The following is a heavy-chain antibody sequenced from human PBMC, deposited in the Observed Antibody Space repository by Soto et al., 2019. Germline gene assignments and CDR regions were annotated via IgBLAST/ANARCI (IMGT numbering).Heavy chain of an antibody. Sequence: YGPTLVNPTQTLTLACTFSGFSFGTNEVGVGWIRQPPGKALEWLALIYWNDDARYSPSLKNRLAITKDTSKNQVVLTMTNMDPVDTATYYCIHDGKLGYTGYDRFDYWGQGTLVTVSS. J-gene: IGHJ4*02. D-gene: IGHD5-12*01. CDR2: IYWNDDA. V-gene: IGHV2-5*01. CDR1: GFSFGTNEVG. CDR3: IHDGKLGYTGYDRFDY.